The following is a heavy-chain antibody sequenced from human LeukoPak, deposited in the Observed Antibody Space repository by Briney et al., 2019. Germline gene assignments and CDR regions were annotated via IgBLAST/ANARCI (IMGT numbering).Heavy chain of an antibody. CDR1: GFTLSSYG. CDR3: ASNADTAMGPFDY. V-gene: IGHV3-33*01. D-gene: IGHD5-18*01. Sequence: GRSLRLSCAASGFTLSSYGMHWVCQARGKGLEWVAVIWYDGSNKYYADSVKGRFTISRDNSKNTLYLQMNSLRAEDTAVYYCASNADTAMGPFDYWGQGALVTVSS. J-gene: IGHJ4*02. CDR2: IWYDGSNK.